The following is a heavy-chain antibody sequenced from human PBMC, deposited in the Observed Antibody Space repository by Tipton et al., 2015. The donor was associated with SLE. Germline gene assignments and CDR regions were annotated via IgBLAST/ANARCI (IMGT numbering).Heavy chain of an antibody. Sequence: GSLRLSCAASGFTFSSYEMSWVRQAPGKGLEWLSWISSGGTTMYYTDSVKGRFTISRDNAKKSLYLEMNSLRPEDTGVYYCAKDMETRGRPYGADYHGMDVWGQGTTVTVSS. CDR3: AKDMETRGRPYGADYHGMDV. J-gene: IGHJ6*02. V-gene: IGHV3-48*03. CDR1: GFTFSSYE. CDR2: ISSGGTTM. D-gene: IGHD4-17*01.